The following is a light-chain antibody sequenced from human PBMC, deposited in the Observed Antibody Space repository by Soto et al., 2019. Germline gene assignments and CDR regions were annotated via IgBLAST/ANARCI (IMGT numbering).Light chain of an antibody. CDR2: EAS. Sequence: EIVLTQSPGTLSLSPGERATLSCRASQIISSNLAWYQQKPCQAPRLLIYEASNRATGIPARFSGSGSGTDFTLTISSLEPEDFAVYYCQQRSNWPPITFGQGTRLEIK. CDR3: QQRSNWPPIT. J-gene: IGKJ5*01. CDR1: QIISSN. V-gene: IGKV3-11*01.